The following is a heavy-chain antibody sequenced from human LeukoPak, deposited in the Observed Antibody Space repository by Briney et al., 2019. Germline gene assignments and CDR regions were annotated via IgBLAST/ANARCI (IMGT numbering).Heavy chain of an antibody. J-gene: IGHJ4*02. CDR2: IWPGDSDT. CDR3: ARRYSGSYYPEYFDY. CDR1: GYSFTSYW. D-gene: IGHD1-26*01. V-gene: IGHV5-51*01. Sequence: GESLKISCKGSGYSFTSYWIGWVRQMPGKGLEWMGIIWPGDSDTRYSASFQGQVTISADKSNSTAYLQWSSLKASDTAMYYCARRYSGSYYPEYFDYWGQGTLVTVSS.